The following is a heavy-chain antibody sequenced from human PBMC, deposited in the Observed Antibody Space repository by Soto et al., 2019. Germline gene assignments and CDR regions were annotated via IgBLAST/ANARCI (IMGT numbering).Heavy chain of an antibody. Sequence: QVQLVQSGAEVKKPGASVKVSCKASGYTFTSYAMHWVRQAPGQRLEWMGWINAGNGNTKYSQKVQGRVTITRDTSASTAYMELSSLRSEDTAVYYCARSYLYSSSYPGMDVWGQGTTVTVSS. CDR1: GYTFTSYA. J-gene: IGHJ6*02. V-gene: IGHV1-3*01. D-gene: IGHD6-6*01. CDR3: ARSYLYSSSYPGMDV. CDR2: INAGNGNT.